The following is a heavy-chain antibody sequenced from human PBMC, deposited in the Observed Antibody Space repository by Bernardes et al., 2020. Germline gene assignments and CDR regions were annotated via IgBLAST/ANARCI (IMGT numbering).Heavy chain of an antibody. V-gene: IGHV3-33*01. CDR3: ARGAPRAEDLDS. J-gene: IGHJ4*02. CDR2: IWYDGSKK. CDR1: GFTFSTYG. Sequence: GGSLRLSCAASGFTFSTYGMNWVRQAPGKGLEWVAIIWYDGSKKFYADSVKGRFTISRDTPQNTLFLQMNSLRAEDTAVYYCARGAPRAEDLDSWGQGTLVTVSS.